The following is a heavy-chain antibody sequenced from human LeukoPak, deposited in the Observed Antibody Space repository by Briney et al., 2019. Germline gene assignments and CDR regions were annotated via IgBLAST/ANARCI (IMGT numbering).Heavy chain of an antibody. D-gene: IGHD3-22*01. CDR1: AYTFTSYY. J-gene: IGHJ4*02. V-gene: IGHV1-46*01. CDR3: ARVSINYYYDSSGYYDY. CDR2: INPSGGST. Sequence: ASVKVSCKPSAYTFTSYYMHWVRQPPGQGLEWMGIINPSGGSTSYEQKFQGTVTMTRDTSTSTVYMELSSLRSEDTAVYYGARVSINYYYDSSGYYDYWGQGTLVTVSS.